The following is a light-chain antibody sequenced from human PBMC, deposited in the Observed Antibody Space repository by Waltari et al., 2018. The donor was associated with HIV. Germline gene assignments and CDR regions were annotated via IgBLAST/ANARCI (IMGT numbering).Light chain of an antibody. J-gene: IGLJ1*01. CDR2: EVT. CDR3: MSYRRGSPPWL. CDR1: RSDVGGYNH. V-gene: IGLV2-14*01. Sequence: QSALTQPASVSGSPGQSIAISCTGTRSDVGGYNHVSWYQKHPGKAPKLIIYEVTDRPSGVAERVFFFISCFSSFLFISGLQAEDEGDYYCMSYRRGSPPWLFGTGTKVTVL.